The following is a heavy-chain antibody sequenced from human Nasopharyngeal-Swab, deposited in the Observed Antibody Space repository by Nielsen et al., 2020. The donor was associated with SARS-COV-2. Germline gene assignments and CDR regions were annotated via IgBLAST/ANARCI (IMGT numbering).Heavy chain of an antibody. Sequence: SGPTLVKPTETPTLTCTVSGFSLSNARMGVSWIRQPPGKALEWLAHIFSNDEKSYNTSLKSRLTISKDTSKSQVVLTMTNVDPVDTATYYCARILRRGYGDYATFYYYYGMDVWGQGTTVTVSS. CDR3: ARILRRGYGDYATFYYYYGMDV. CDR2: IFSNDEK. CDR1: GFSLSNARMG. D-gene: IGHD4-17*01. J-gene: IGHJ6*02. V-gene: IGHV2-26*01.